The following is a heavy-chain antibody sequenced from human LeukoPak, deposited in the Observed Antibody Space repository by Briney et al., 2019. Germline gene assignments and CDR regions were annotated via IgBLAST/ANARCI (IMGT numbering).Heavy chain of an antibody. Sequence: GGSLRLSCAASGFTFSSYGMHWVRQAPGKGLEWVAFIRSDGSNKYYADTVKGRFTISRDNSKNTLYLQMNSLRAEDTAVYYCARDQEARYYDMLTGYYTTPYYMDVWGKGTTVTVSS. D-gene: IGHD3-9*01. CDR1: GFTFSSYG. CDR2: IRSDGSNK. CDR3: ARDQEARYYDMLTGYYTTPYYMDV. J-gene: IGHJ6*03. V-gene: IGHV3-30*02.